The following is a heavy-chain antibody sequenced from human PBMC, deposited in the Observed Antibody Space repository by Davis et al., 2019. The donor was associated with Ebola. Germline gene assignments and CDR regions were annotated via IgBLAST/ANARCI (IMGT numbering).Heavy chain of an antibody. J-gene: IGHJ4*02. CDR1: GFTFSSFW. Sequence: GESLKISCAASGFTFSSFWMSWVRQAPGKGLEWAAVISYDGKNEYYADSVKGRFTVSRDDSRNTLYLQMNSLRAEDTAVYYCARDQAGSSTWYFDYWGQGTLVTVSS. CDR3: ARDQAGSSTWYFDY. D-gene: IGHD6-6*01. V-gene: IGHV3-30*03. CDR2: ISYDGKNE.